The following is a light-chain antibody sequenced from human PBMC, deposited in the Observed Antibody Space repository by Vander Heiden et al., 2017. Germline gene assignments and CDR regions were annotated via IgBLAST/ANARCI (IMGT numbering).Light chain of an antibody. CDR2: WAS. J-gene: IGKJ5*01. V-gene: IGKV4-1*01. CDR1: QSIFYSPNNKNY. Sequence: DIVMTQSPDSLAVSLGERATINCRSSQSIFYSPNNKNYLAWYQQKPGQPPKLLIHWASTRDSGVPDRFSGSGSGTDFTLTIISLQAEDVAVYYYQQDDSNFITFSQGTRLEIK. CDR3: QQDDSNFIT.